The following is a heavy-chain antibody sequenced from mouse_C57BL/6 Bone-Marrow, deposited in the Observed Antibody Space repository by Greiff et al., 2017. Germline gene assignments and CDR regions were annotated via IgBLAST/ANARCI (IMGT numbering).Heavy chain of an antibody. CDR2: INPNNGGT. D-gene: IGHD1-1*01. CDR1: GYTFTDYY. V-gene: IGHV1-26*01. CDR3: ERWTYGSSYGYYFDY. Sequence: EVQLQQSGPELVKPGASVKISCKASGYTFTDYYMNWVKQSPGKSLEWIGDINPNNGGTSYNQKFKGKATLTVDKSSSTAYMELRSLTSEDSAVYYGERWTYGSSYGYYFDYWGQGTTLTVSA. J-gene: IGHJ2*01.